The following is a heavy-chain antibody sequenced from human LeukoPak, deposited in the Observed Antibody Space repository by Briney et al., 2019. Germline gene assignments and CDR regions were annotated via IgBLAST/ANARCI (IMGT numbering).Heavy chain of an antibody. Sequence: SETLSLTCTVSGGSISDNYWTWIRQPPGRGLEWIGQIHYSGKADYNPSLRSRITISVDTSKNQIFLKVSSVTAADTAVYYCARFGVYYYIDVWGQGTPVTVSS. D-gene: IGHD3-3*01. CDR1: GGSISDNY. CDR3: ARFGVYYYIDV. CDR2: IHYSGKA. V-gene: IGHV4-59*01. J-gene: IGHJ6*02.